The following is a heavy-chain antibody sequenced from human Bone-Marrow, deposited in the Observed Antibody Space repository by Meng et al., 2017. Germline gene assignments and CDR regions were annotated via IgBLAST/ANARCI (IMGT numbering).Heavy chain of an antibody. CDR1: GFTFSSYW. J-gene: IGHJ4*02. CDR2: IKQDGSGK. Sequence: GESLKISCAASGFTFSSYWMSWVRQAPGKGLEWGANIKQDGSGKYYVDSVKGRFTSSRDNAKNSLYLQMNSLRAEDTAVYYCARGIAAAYDYWGQGTLVTVSS. CDR3: ARGIAAAYDY. D-gene: IGHD6-13*01. V-gene: IGHV3-7*01.